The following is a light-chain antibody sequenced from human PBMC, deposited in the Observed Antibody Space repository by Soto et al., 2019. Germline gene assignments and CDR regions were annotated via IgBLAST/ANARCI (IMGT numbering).Light chain of an antibody. V-gene: IGKV3-20*01. J-gene: IGKJ5*01. CDR2: GAF. CDR3: QQYGSSPIT. CDR1: QSVSSSY. Sequence: IFFTQCPCTPSLSPGQIATLSCRASQSVSSSYLAWYQQKPGQAPRLLIYGAFSRATGLPDRFSGSGSGTDFTLTISRLEPEDFAVYYCQQYGSSPITFGQGTRLEIK.